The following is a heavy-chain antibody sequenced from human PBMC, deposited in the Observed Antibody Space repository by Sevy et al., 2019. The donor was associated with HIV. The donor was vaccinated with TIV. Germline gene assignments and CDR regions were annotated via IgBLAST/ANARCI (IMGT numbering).Heavy chain of an antibody. J-gene: IGHJ4*02. V-gene: IGHV3-48*02. CDR2: ISSSSSTI. CDR1: GFTFSSYS. CDR3: ARGALRNSGSYSVDY. D-gene: IGHD1-26*01. Sequence: GESLKISCAASGFTFSSYSMNWVRQAPGKGLEWVSYISSSSSTIYYADSVKGRFTISRDNAKNSLYLQMNSLRDEDTAVYYCARGALRNSGSYSVDYWGQGTLVTVSS.